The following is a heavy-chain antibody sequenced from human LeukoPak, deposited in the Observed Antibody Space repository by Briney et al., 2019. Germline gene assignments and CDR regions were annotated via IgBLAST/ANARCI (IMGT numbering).Heavy chain of an antibody. V-gene: IGHV4-61*02. J-gene: IGHJ5*02. Sequence: SETLSLTCTVSGGSISSGSYYWSWLRQPAGKGLEWIGRIYTSGSTNYNPSLKSRVTISVDTSKNQFSLKLSSVTAADTAVYYCARSRPRGYSGYQNWFDPWGQGTLVTVSS. CDR1: GGSISSGSYY. D-gene: IGHD5-12*01. CDR2: IYTSGST. CDR3: ARSRPRGYSGYQNWFDP.